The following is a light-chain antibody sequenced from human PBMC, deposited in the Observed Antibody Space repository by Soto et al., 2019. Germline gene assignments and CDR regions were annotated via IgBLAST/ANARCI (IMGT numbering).Light chain of an antibody. V-gene: IGLV1-40*01. Sequence: SVLTQPASVSGVPGQRVTISCTGCSSNIGAGCEVHWYQHLPGKAPKLLIYGNTNRPSGVPDRFSGSKSGTSASLAITGLQAEDEADYYCQSYDSSLSASYVFGGGTKVTVL. CDR3: QSYDSSLSASYV. CDR2: GNT. CDR1: SSNIGAGCE. J-gene: IGLJ1*01.